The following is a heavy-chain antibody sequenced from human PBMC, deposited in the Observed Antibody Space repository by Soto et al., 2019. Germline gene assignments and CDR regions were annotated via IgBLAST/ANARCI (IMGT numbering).Heavy chain of an antibody. V-gene: IGHV3-15*01. J-gene: IGHJ5*02. D-gene: IGHD2-15*01. CDR1: GFTFSHAW. CDR2: IKSKADGETK. Sequence: GGSLRLSCAASGFTFSHAWMSWVRQAPGKGLEWVGRIKSKADGETKDYGAPVRGRFTISRDDAKDTLYLQMNSLRIEDTAVYYCCVVKRLDQYSTCGYWFDPWGPGTLVTASS. CDR3: CVVKRLDQYSTCGYWFDP.